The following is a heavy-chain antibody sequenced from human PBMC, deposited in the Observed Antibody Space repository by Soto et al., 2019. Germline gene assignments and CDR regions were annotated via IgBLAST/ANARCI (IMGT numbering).Heavy chain of an antibody. CDR2: IYSSGSS. CDR3: ARGSWGYFAS. Sequence: QLQLLESGPGLVKPSEALSLTCSVSGASISNHIYYWGWFRQPPGKGLEWIGKIYSSGSSYYSTSLESRVTISVDSSKNQFSLKLNSVTAADTATYFCARGSWGYFASWGQGSLVTVSS. CDR1: GASISNHIYY. V-gene: IGHV4-39*02. D-gene: IGHD3-16*01. J-gene: IGHJ4*02.